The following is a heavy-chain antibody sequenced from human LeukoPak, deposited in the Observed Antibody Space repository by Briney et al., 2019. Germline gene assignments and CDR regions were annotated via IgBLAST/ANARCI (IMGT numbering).Heavy chain of an antibody. CDR3: ARDREGYNYRYYFDY. CDR1: GYTFTSYY. V-gene: IGHV1-46*01. D-gene: IGHD5-24*01. CDR2: INPSGGST. Sequence: ASVKVSCKASGYTFTSYYMHWVRQAPGHGLEWMGIINPSGGSTSYAQKFQGRVTMTRDTSPSTVYMELSSLRSEDTAVYYCARDREGYNYRYYFDYWGQGTLVTVSS. J-gene: IGHJ4*02.